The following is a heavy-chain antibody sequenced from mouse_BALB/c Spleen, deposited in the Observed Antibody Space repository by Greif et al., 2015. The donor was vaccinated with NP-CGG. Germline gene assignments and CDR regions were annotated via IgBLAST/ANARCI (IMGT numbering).Heavy chain of an antibody. CDR1: GFDFSRYW. CDR3: AKLGRGFYFDY. J-gene: IGHJ2*01. Sequence: EVKVVESGGGLVQPGGSLKLSCAASGFDFSRYWMSWVRQAPGKGLEWIGEINPDSSTINYTPSLKDKFIISRDNAKNTLYLQMSKVRSEDTALYYCAKLGRGFYFDYWGQGTTLTVSS. V-gene: IGHV4-1*02. D-gene: IGHD4-1*01. CDR2: INPDSSTI.